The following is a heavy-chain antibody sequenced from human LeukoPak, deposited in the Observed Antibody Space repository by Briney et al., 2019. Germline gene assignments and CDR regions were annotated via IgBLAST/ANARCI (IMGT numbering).Heavy chain of an antibody. Sequence: GASVKVSCKASGYTFTSYGISWVRQATGQGLEWMGRIIPILGIANYAQKFQGRVTITADKSTSTAYMELSSLRSEDTAVYYCAATYDSSGYYLTTVDYWGQGTLVTVSS. J-gene: IGHJ4*02. V-gene: IGHV1-69*04. CDR3: AATYDSSGYYLTTVDY. CDR1: GYTFTSYG. D-gene: IGHD3-22*01. CDR2: IIPILGIA.